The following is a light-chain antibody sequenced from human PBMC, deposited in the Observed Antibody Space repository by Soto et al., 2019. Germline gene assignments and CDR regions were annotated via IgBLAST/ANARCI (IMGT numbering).Light chain of an antibody. CDR1: QSVSSN. J-gene: IGKJ1*01. CDR2: GES. V-gene: IGKV3-15*01. CDR3: QQYNNWPQT. Sequence: ELVMTQSPATLSLSAGDSATLSCRASQSVSSNLAWYQQKPGQAPRLLIYGESTRATGIPDRLSGSGSGTELNLTISSLQSEDFAVYYCQQYNNWPQTCGQGTKVDIK.